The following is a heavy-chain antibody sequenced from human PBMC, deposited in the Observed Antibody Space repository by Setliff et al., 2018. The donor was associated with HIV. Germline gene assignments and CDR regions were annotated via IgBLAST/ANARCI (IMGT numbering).Heavy chain of an antibody. CDR3: ARRETGVLYFGTFYYNGMDV. D-gene: IGHD2-8*01. CDR2: ISDSGTTI. V-gene: IGHV3-48*03. Sequence: LRLSCAASGFIFTNYEMNWVRQAPGKGLEWVSYISDSGTTIYYADFVKGRFTISRDNAKNSLYLQMDSLRVEDTAVYYCARRETGVLYFGTFYYNGMDVWGQGTTVTVSS. J-gene: IGHJ6*02. CDR1: GFIFTNYE.